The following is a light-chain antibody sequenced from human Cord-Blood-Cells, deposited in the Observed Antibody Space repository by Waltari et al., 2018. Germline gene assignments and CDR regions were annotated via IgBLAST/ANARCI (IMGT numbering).Light chain of an antibody. CDR1: NMGSKS. J-gene: IGLJ3*02. CDR2: YDS. Sequence: SYVLTQPPSVSVAPGKTVRLTCGGNNMGSKSVHWYQQKPGQAPVLVIYYDSDRPSGIPERFSGSNSGNTATLTISRVEAGDEADYYCQVWDSSSDHPVFGGGTKLTVL. CDR3: QVWDSSSDHPV. V-gene: IGLV3-21*04.